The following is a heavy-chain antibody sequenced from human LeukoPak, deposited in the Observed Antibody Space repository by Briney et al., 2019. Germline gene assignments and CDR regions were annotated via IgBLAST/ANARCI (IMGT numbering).Heavy chain of an antibody. Sequence: PSETLSLTCTVSGASISSYYWSWLRQPPGKGLEWLGYLYNSGSTSYNPSLKSRVTISLDTSENQFSLKLSSVTAADTAVYYCAGTYYYDSSGYSRFDHWGQGTLVIVSS. J-gene: IGHJ4*02. D-gene: IGHD3-22*01. CDR2: LYNSGST. V-gene: IGHV4-59*01. CDR1: GASISSYY. CDR3: AGTYYYDSSGYSRFDH.